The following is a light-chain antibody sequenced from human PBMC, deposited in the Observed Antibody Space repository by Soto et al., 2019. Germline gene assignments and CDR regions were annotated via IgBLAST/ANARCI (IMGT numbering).Light chain of an antibody. CDR3: QQYTNFPLT. CDR2: EAS. J-gene: IGKJ4*01. CDR1: QSISSW. Sequence: DIQMTQSPSTLSASVGDRVTITCRASQSISSWLAWYQQKPGKAPKLLIHEASRLESGVPSRFSGSESGTEFHLTISGLHASDSSTYYCQQYTNFPLTFGGGTKVEIK. V-gene: IGKV1-5*01.